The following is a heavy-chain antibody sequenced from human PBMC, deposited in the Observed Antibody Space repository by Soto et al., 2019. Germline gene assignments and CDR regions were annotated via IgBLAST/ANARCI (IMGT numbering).Heavy chain of an antibody. Sequence: GGSLRLSCAASGFTFSSYGMHWVRQAPGKGLEWVAVISYDGSNKYYADSVKGRFTISRDNSKNTLYLQMNGLRAEDTAVYHCAKDLSPPIYGPNYYGMDVWGQGTTVTVSS. CDR1: GFTFSSYG. J-gene: IGHJ6*02. V-gene: IGHV3-30*18. CDR3: AKDLSPPIYGPNYYGMDV. D-gene: IGHD3-10*01. CDR2: ISYDGSNK.